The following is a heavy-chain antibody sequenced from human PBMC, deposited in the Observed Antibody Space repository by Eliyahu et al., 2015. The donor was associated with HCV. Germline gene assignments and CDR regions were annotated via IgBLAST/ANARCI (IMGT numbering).Heavy chain of an antibody. Sequence: QVQLVESGGGLVKPGGSXRLSXXASGFSFSDXYMTWXRXAPGKGLEWLSYITSNGGTTNYADNVKGRFTISRDNAKKSLYLQMNSLRADDTAVYYCARGRSGSKLGFDYWGQGTLVTVSS. CDR2: ITSNGGTT. CDR3: ARGRSGSKLGFDY. J-gene: IGHJ4*02. CDR1: GFSFSDXY. V-gene: IGHV3-11*01. D-gene: IGHD4-23*01.